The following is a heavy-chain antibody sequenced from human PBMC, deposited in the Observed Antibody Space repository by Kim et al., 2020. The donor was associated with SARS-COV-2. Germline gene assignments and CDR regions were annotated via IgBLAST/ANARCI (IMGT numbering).Heavy chain of an antibody. CDR1: GGTFSSYA. CDR2: IIPIFGTA. Sequence: SVKVSCKASGGTFSSYAISWVRQAPGQGLEWMGGIIPIFGTANYAQKFQGRVTITADESTSTAYMELSSLRSEDTAVYYCARRVPRSGSYAYYFDYWGQGTLVTVSS. J-gene: IGHJ4*02. V-gene: IGHV1-69*13. CDR3: ARRVPRSGSYAYYFDY. D-gene: IGHD1-26*01.